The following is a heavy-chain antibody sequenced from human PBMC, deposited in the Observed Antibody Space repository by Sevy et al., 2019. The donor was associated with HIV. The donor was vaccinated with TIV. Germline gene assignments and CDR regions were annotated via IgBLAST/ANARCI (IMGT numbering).Heavy chain of an antibody. J-gene: IGHJ5*02. CDR3: ARTDYGDYVGWFDP. CDR1: GFTFSSSI. V-gene: IGHV3-48*02. CDR2: ISGTGSTI. Sequence: GGFLRLSCAASGFTFSSSIINWVRQAPGKGLEWVSSISGTGSTIYYADSVKGRFTISRDNAKNSLYLQMHSLRDEDTATCYCARTDYGDYVGWFDPWGQGTLVTVSS. D-gene: IGHD4-17*01.